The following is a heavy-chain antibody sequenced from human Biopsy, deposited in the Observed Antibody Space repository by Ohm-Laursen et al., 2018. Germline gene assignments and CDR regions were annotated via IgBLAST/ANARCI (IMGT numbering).Heavy chain of an antibody. V-gene: IGHV4-4*07. CDR2: IYTSGST. CDR1: GDSINNYY. CDR3: ARVGVGAPSIDYFDS. D-gene: IGHD1-26*01. Sequence: GTLSLTCTVSGDSINNYYWSWIRQPAGKGLEWIGRIYTSGSTNYNPSLKSRVTISVDRSKNHFSLELSSVTAADTAVYYCARVGVGAPSIDYFDSWGQGALVTVSS. J-gene: IGHJ4*02.